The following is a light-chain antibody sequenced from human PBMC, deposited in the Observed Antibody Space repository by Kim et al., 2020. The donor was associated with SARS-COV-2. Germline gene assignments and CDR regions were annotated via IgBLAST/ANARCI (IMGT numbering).Light chain of an antibody. CDR3: QQYYNWPLT. J-gene: IGKJ4*01. CDR2: GAS. CDR1: QSVSSK. V-gene: IGKV3-15*01. Sequence: DIVMTQSPATLSVSPGERATLSCRASQSVSSKLAWYQQKPGQAPRLLIYGASTRATGIPARFSGSGSGTEFTLTISSLQSEDFAVYYCQQYYNWPLTFGGGTKVDIK.